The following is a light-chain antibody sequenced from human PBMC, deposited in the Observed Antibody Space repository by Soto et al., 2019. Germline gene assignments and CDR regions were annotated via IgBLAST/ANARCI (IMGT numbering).Light chain of an antibody. CDR2: DAS. Sequence: EIVMTQSPATLSVSPGERSTLSCRASQNIRSSLALYQQRPGQAPRLLIYDASTRATGIPARFSGSGSGTEFPLNLISRQSEDFAVYCCRQYIKWPITFGPGTRLELK. CDR1: QNIRSS. CDR3: RQYIKWPIT. V-gene: IGKV3-15*01. J-gene: IGKJ5*01.